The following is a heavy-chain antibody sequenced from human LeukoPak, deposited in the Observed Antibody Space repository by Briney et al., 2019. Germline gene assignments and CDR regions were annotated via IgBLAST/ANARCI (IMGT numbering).Heavy chain of an antibody. CDR1: GYSISSGYY. Sequence: SETLSLTCTVSGYSISSGYYWGWIRQPPGKGLEWIGSIYHSGSTYYNPSLKSRVTISVDTSKNQFSLKLSSVTAADTAVYYCARERGYYYDSSGYIFYDAFDIWGQGTMVTVSS. V-gene: IGHV4-38-2*02. D-gene: IGHD3-22*01. J-gene: IGHJ3*02. CDR2: IYHSGST. CDR3: ARERGYYYDSSGYIFYDAFDI.